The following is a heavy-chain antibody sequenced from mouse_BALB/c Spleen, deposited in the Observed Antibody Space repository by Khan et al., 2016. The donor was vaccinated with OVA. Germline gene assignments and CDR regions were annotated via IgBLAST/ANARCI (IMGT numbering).Heavy chain of an antibody. V-gene: IGHV3-2*02. CDR1: GYSITSGYG. CDR3: ARTARIKY. CDR2: ISYSGST. J-gene: IGHJ2*01. Sequence: EVQLQESGPGLVKPSQSLSLTCTVTGYSITSGYGWNLIRQFPGNKLEWMGYISYSGSTNYNPSLKSRISITREPSNNQFFLQLNSVTTEDTASYYCARTARIKYWGQGTTLTVSS. D-gene: IGHD1-2*01.